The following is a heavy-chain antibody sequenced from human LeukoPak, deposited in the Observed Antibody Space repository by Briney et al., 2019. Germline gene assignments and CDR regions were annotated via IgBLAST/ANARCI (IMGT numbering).Heavy chain of an antibody. V-gene: IGHV1-69*13. CDR3: ARGTAVADTDGYFDY. CDR1: GGTFISYA. CDR2: IIPIFGTA. J-gene: IGHJ4*02. D-gene: IGHD6-19*01. Sequence: SVKVSCKASGGTFISYAISWVRQAPGQGLEWMGGIIPIFGTANYAQKFQGRVTITADESTSTAYMELSSLRSEDTAVYYCARGTAVADTDGYFDYWGQGTLVTVSS.